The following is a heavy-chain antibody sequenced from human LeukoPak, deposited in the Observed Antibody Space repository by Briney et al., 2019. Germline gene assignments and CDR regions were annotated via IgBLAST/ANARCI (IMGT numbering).Heavy chain of an antibody. Sequence: GGSLRLSCAASGXXXXXYWMSWVRQAPGKGLXXXXXXXXXXSEKYXXXXVXXRXTXXXDNAKNSLYLQMKSRRAEDTAVYYCARXXYYYDSSGYYSYFDYWGQGTLVTVSS. CDR3: ARXXYYYDSSGYYSYFDY. CDR1: GXXXXXYW. V-gene: IGHV3-7*01. CDR2: XXXXXSEK. J-gene: IGHJ4*02. D-gene: IGHD3-22*01.